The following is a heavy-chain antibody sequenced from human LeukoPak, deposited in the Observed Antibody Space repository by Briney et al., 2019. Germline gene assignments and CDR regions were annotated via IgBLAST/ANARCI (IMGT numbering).Heavy chain of an antibody. CDR2: ISAYNGDT. CDR3: ARDLFVGPVAGPTTFDF. CDR1: GYTFTSYG. D-gene: IGHD6-19*01. Sequence: GASVKVSCKASGYTFTSYGINWVRQAPGQGLEWMGWISAYNGDTNYAQKLQGRVTMTTDTSTNTVYMELRSLRSDDTAVYYCARDLFVGPVAGPTTFDFWGQGTLVTVPS. J-gene: IGHJ4*02. V-gene: IGHV1-18*01.